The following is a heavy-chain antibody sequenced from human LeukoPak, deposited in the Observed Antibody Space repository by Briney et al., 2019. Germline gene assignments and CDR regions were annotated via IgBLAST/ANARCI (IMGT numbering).Heavy chain of an antibody. D-gene: IGHD4-17*01. J-gene: IGHJ4*02. CDR1: GFNFSSYG. CDR2: IRFDGSNK. Sequence: GGSLRLSCAASGFNFSSYGMHWVRQAPGKGLEWVAFIRFDGSNKYYADSVKGRFTISRDNAKKSLYLQMNSLRAEDTAVYYCARDRLHYGEYEKTFDYWGQGTLVSVSS. CDR3: ARDRLHYGEYEKTFDY. V-gene: IGHV3-30*02.